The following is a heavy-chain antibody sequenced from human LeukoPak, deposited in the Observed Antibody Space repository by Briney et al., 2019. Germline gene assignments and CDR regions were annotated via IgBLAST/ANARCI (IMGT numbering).Heavy chain of an antibody. CDR3: ARGLRLRGAFDI. D-gene: IGHD5-18*01. CDR1: GGSFSGYY. V-gene: IGHV4-34*01. CDR2: INHSGST. J-gene: IGHJ3*02. Sequence: SETLSLTCAVYGGSFSGYYWSWIRQPPGKGLVWIGEINHSGSTNYNPSLKSRVTISVDTSKNQFSLKLSSVTAADTAVYYCARGLRLRGAFDIWGQGTMVTVSS.